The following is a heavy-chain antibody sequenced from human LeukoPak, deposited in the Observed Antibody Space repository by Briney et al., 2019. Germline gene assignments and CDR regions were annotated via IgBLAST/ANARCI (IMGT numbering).Heavy chain of an antibody. D-gene: IGHD3-3*01. Sequence: SQTLSLTCTVSGGSISSGSYYWSWIRQPAGKGLEWIGRIYTSGSTNYNPSLKSRVTISVDTSKNQSSLKLSSVTAADTAVYYCASSYDFWSGSWFDPWGQGTLVTVSS. V-gene: IGHV4-61*02. CDR1: GGSISSGSYY. CDR2: IYTSGST. CDR3: ASSYDFWSGSWFDP. J-gene: IGHJ5*02.